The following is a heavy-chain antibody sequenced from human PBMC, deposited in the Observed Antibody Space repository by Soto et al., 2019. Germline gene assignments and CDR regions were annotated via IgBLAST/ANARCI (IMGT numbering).Heavy chain of an antibody. CDR2: IWYDGSKK. D-gene: IGHD3-3*01. CDR1: GFTLSSYG. J-gene: IGHJ6*02. Sequence: QVQLVESGGGVVQPGRSLRLSCAASGFTLSSYGMHWVRQAPGKGLEWVAVIWYDGSKKYYADSVKGRFTISRDNSKNTLYLQMNSPRAEDTAVYYCARGSGGWLLYSEYGMDVWGQGTTVTVSS. V-gene: IGHV3-33*01. CDR3: ARGSGGWLLYSEYGMDV.